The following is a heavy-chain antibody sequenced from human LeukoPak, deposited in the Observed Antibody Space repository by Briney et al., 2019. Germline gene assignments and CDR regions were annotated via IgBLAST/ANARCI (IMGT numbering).Heavy chain of an antibody. J-gene: IGHJ4*02. CDR3: ARSYDSSGYFDY. CDR2: INHGGST. V-gene: IGHV4-34*01. CDR1: GGSFSGYY. D-gene: IGHD3-22*01. Sequence: SETLSLTCAVYGGSFSGYYWSWIRQPPGKGLEWIGEINHGGSTNYNPSLKSRVTISVDTSKNQFSLKLSSVTAADTAVYYCARSYDSSGYFDYWGQGTLVTVSS.